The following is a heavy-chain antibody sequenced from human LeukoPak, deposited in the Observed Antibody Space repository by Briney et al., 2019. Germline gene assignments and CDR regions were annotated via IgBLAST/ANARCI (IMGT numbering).Heavy chain of an antibody. V-gene: IGHV5-10-1*01. J-gene: IGHJ4*02. CDR1: GYSFTNYW. CDR3: ARRPAGVLADTDFLES. Sequence: PGESLKISCKGSGYSFTNYWIGWVRQMPGKGLEWMGRIDPSDSYSDYSPSFQGHVTMTADKSTNTAYLQWNSLKTSDTAIYYCARRPAGVLADTDFLESWGQGTLVIVSS. CDR2: IDPSDSYS. D-gene: IGHD3-16*01.